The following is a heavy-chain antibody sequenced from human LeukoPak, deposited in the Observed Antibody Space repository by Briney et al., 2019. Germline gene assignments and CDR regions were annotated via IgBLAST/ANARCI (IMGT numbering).Heavy chain of an antibody. D-gene: IGHD6-13*01. Sequence: PGGSLRLSCEASGFTFSSYEMNWVRQAPGKGLEWVSAISGSGGSTYYADSVKGRFTISRDNSKNTLYLQMNSLRAEDTAVYYCAKDLAAGTGSDYWGQGTLVTVSS. CDR2: ISGSGGST. V-gene: IGHV3-23*01. J-gene: IGHJ4*02. CDR3: AKDLAAGTGSDY. CDR1: GFTFSSYE.